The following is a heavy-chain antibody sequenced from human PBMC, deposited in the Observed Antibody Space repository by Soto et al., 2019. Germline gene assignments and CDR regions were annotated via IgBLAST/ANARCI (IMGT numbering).Heavy chain of an antibody. CDR2: ISGSSRYT. CDR1: GFNFSDHY. V-gene: IGHV3-11*05. Sequence: QVQVVESGGGLVKPGGSLRLSCAASGFNFSDHYMNWIRQAPGKGLEWVSYISGSSRYTNFADSVKGRFTISRDNAKNSLYLQMNSLRPEDTAVYYCASHTSGWHYYDYWGQGTPVTVSS. J-gene: IGHJ4*02. CDR3: ASHTSGWHYYDY. D-gene: IGHD6-19*01.